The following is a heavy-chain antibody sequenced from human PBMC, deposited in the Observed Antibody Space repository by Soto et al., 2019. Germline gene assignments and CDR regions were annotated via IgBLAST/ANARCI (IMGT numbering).Heavy chain of an antibody. V-gene: IGHV4-39*02. J-gene: IGHJ4*02. CDR2: IYYSGST. Sequence: PLETLSLTCTVSGGSSSSSSYYLGWIRQPPGKGLEWIGSIYYSGSTYYNPSLKSRVTISVDTSKNQFSLKLSSVTAADTAVYYCAREFRLGAVGTVGFDYWGQGTLVTVSS. CDR3: AREFRLGAVGTVGFDY. CDR1: GGSSSSSSYY. D-gene: IGHD3-16*01.